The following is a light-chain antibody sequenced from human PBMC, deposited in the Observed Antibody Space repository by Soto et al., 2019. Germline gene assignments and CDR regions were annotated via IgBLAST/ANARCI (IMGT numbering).Light chain of an antibody. CDR2: DVS. Sequence: DIQMTQSPSSLSASIGDRVTITCRASQNIRNWLAWYQQKPGKAPKLLIYDVSSLESGVPPRFSGSGSGTDFTLTISGLQPDDFATYYCQQYDSYWTFGQGTKVDNK. CDR1: QNIRNW. CDR3: QQYDSYWT. V-gene: IGKV1-5*01. J-gene: IGKJ1*01.